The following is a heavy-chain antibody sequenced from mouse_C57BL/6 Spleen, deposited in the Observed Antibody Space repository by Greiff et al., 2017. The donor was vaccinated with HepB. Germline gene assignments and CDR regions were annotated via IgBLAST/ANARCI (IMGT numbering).Heavy chain of an antibody. CDR1: GYTFTSYW. J-gene: IGHJ2*01. CDR3: ARTITTVVGDY. Sequence: VQLQQSGAELVKPGASVKTSCKASGYTFTSYWITWVKQRPGQGLEWIGDIYPGSGSTNYNEKFKSKATLTVDTSSSTAYMQLSSLTSEDSAVYYCARTITTVVGDYWGQGTTLTVSS. CDR2: IYPGSGST. D-gene: IGHD1-1*01. V-gene: IGHV1-55*01.